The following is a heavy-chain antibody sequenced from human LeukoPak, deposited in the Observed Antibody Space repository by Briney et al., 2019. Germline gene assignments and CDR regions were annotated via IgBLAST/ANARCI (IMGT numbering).Heavy chain of an antibody. V-gene: IGHV2-5*02. CDR3: AHRPRGAAAGSFDY. D-gene: IGHD6-13*01. Sequence: KMSGPTLVNPTQTLTLTCTFSGFSLSTRGVGVGWIRQPPGKALEWLSLIYWDDDKHYSPSLKSRLTITKDTSKNQVVLTMTNMDPVDTATYYCAHRPRGAAAGSFDYWGQGTLVTVSS. CDR2: IYWDDDK. CDR1: GFSLSTRGVG. J-gene: IGHJ4*02.